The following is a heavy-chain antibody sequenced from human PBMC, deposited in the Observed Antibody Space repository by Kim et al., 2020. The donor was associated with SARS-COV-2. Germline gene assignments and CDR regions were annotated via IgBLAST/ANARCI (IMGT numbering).Heavy chain of an antibody. D-gene: IGHD3-22*01. J-gene: IGHJ4*02. V-gene: IGHV4-38-2*02. CDR2: IYHSGST. CDR1: GYSISSGYY. Sequence: SETLSLTCTVSGYSISSGYYWGWIRQPPGKGLEWIGSIYHSGSTYYNPSLKSLVTISVDTSKNQFSLKLSSVTAADTAVYYCARDHPYYYDSSGYYQENDYWGQGTLVTVSS. CDR3: ARDHPYYYDSSGYYQENDY.